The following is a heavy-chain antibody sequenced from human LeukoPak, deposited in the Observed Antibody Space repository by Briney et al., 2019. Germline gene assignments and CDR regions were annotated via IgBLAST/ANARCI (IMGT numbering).Heavy chain of an antibody. CDR2: INHSGST. D-gene: IGHD2-8*02. J-gene: IGHJ4*02. Sequence: SETLSLTCAVYGGSFSDYYWSWIRQPPGKGLEWIGEINHSGSTNYNPSLKSRVTISVDTSKNQFSLKLSSVTAADTAVYYCARAVPWYYFDYWGQGTLVTVSS. CDR1: GGSFSDYY. CDR3: ARAVPWYYFDY. V-gene: IGHV4-34*01.